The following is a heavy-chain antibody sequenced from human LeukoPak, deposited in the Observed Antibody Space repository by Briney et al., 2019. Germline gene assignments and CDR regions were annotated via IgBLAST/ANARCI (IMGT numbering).Heavy chain of an antibody. D-gene: IGHD3-9*01. CDR2: IYYTGST. CDR3: VRRVRYFGQNDY. V-gene: IGHV4-59*08. Sequence: SETLSLTCTVSGASMSDYYWSWIRQPPGKGLEWIGYIYYTGSTNYNPSLRSRVTMSVDTSKNQISLKLSSVTAADSAVYYCVRRVRYFGQNDYWGQGTLVTVSS. J-gene: IGHJ4*02. CDR1: GASMSDYY.